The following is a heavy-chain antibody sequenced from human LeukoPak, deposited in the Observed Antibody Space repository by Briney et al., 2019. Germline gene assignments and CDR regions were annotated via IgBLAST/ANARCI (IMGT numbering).Heavy chain of an antibody. V-gene: IGHV4-39*01. J-gene: IGHJ4*02. Sequence: SETLSLTCTVSGGSISSSDYYWGWFRQTTGKGLEWVGSIYYTGNTYYNPSLKSRVTMSVDTSRNEFSVTLWSVTAADTAVYYCTSQRGSSGFDPLHYWGQGTLVTVSS. D-gene: IGHD5-12*01. CDR1: GGSISSSDYY. CDR2: IYYTGNT. CDR3: TSQRGSSGFDPLHY.